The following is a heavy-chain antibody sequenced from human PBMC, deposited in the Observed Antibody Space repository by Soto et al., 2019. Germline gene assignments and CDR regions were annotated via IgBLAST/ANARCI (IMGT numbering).Heavy chain of an antibody. D-gene: IGHD4-17*01. CDR3: ARGIKYGAYSRWFDP. V-gene: IGHV1-8*01. CDR2: MNPNSGNT. J-gene: IGHJ5*02. Sequence: QVQLVQSGAEVKKPGASVKVSCKASGYTFTSYDINWVRQATGQGLEYLGWMNPNSGNTGYVQKFQGRVTMTRDTSISTAYMELGSLRSEDSAVYFCARGIKYGAYSRWFDPWSQGTLVTVSS. CDR1: GYTFTSYD.